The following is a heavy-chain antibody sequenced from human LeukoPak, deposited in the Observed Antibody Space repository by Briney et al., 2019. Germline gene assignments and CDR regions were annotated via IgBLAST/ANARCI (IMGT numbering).Heavy chain of an antibody. CDR1: GYTFSGYY. V-gene: IGHV1-2*02. CDR3: AKDMYYDSSGPVFDY. J-gene: IGHJ4*02. Sequence: ASVKVSCKASGYTFSGYYMYWVRQAPGQGLEWMGWINPNSGGTNYAQKFQGRVTMTRDTSISTAYMELNRLRSDDTAVYYCAKDMYYDSSGPVFDYWGQGTLVTVSS. CDR2: INPNSGGT. D-gene: IGHD3-22*01.